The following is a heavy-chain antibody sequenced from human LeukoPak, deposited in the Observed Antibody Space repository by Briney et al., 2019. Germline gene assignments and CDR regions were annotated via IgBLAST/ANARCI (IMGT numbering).Heavy chain of an antibody. V-gene: IGHV1-8*01. J-gene: IGHJ1*01. Sequence: GASVRPSSKPSVYTVARYEINWVRQATGQGGEWWGGMNPNSANTGYAHKLQGRVTMTRNTSISTAYMEVSSLRSEDTAMYYCARGLRDSSGREYFQHWGQGTRVTVSS. CDR2: MNPNSANT. CDR1: VYTVARYE. CDR3: ARGLRDSSGREYFQH. D-gene: IGHD3-22*01.